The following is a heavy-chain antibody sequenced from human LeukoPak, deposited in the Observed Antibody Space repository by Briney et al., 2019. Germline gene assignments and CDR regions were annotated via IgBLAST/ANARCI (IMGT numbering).Heavy chain of an antibody. CDR3: ARELRFLEWLSSYNWFDP. D-gene: IGHD3-3*01. CDR1: GGSFSGYY. J-gene: IGHJ5*02. CDR2: INHSGST. Sequence: PSETLSLTCAVYGGSFSGYYWSWIRQPPGKGLEWIGEINHSGSTNYNPSLKSRVTISVDTSKNQFSLKLSSVTAADTAVYYCARELRFLEWLSSYNWFDPWGQGTLVTVSS. V-gene: IGHV4-34*01.